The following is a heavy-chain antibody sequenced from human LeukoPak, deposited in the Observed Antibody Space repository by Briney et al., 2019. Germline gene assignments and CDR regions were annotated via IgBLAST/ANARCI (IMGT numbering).Heavy chain of an antibody. CDR2: INTNTGNP. J-gene: IGHJ5*02. D-gene: IGHD1-7*01. Sequence: ASVKVSCKASGYTFSSYGMNWVRQAPGQGLEWMGWINTNTGNPTYAQGFTGRFVFSLDTSVSTAYLQISSLKAEDTAVYYCARAIFNWNYVFWFDPWGQGTLVTVSS. CDR1: GYTFSSYG. V-gene: IGHV7-4-1*02. CDR3: ARAIFNWNYVFWFDP.